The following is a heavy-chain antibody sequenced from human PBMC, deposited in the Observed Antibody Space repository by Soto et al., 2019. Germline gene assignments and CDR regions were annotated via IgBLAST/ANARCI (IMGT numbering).Heavy chain of an antibody. CDR1: GGPIGGIGC. CDR3: RRSSRYSPDV. Sequence: SETPCLSCTVAGGPIGGIGCWGWIRQPPGKGLEWIGSIYSTGNTYYNPSLNSQVTISVDTSKNQFSLNVISVTAADTAVYYCRRSSRYSPDVRGQGTTVTVSS. V-gene: IGHV4-39*01. CDR2: IYSTGNT. J-gene: IGHJ6*02. D-gene: IGHD6-13*01.